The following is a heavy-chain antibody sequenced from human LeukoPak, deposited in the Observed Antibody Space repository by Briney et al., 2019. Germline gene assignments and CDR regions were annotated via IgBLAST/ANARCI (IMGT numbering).Heavy chain of an antibody. CDR3: AREDPQTTVPEGMDV. CDR1: GGSISSYY. Sequence: SETLSLTCAVSGGSISSYYWSWIRQPAGKGLEWIGRIYTSGSTNYNPSLKSRVTISVDTSKNQFSLQLRSVTAADTAVYYCAREDPQTTVPEGMDVWGQGTTVTVSS. D-gene: IGHD4-17*01. CDR2: IYTSGST. V-gene: IGHV4-4*07. J-gene: IGHJ6*02.